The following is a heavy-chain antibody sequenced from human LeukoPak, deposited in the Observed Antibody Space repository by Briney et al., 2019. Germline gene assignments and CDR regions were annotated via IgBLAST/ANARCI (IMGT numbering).Heavy chain of an antibody. CDR2: ISGSGGST. V-gene: IGHV3-23*01. CDR3: AKPPNYDSSAYWYFDL. D-gene: IGHD3-22*01. J-gene: IGHJ2*01. Sequence: PGGSLRLSCAASGFTFSSYTMNWVRQAPGQGLEWVSAISGSGGSTYYADSVKGRFTISRDNSKNTLYLQMNSLRAEDTAVYYCAKPPNYDSSAYWYFDLWGRGTLVTVSS. CDR1: GFTFSSYT.